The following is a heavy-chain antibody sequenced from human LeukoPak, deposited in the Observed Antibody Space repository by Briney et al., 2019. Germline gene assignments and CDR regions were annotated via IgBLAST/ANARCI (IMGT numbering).Heavy chain of an antibody. J-gene: IGHJ4*02. Sequence: GGSLRLSCSASGFTFSTYWMSWVRQAPGKGLEWVANMRRDGNEIYYLDSVRGRFTISRDNAKNSLYLQMNSLRAEDTAVYYCARHPSYTSGWPLDYWGQGTLVTVSS. V-gene: IGHV3-7*01. D-gene: IGHD6-19*01. CDR2: MRRDGNEI. CDR1: GFTFSTYW. CDR3: ARHPSYTSGWPLDY.